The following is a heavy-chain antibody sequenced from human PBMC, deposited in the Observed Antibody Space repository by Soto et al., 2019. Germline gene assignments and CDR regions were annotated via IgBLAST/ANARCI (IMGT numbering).Heavy chain of an antibody. D-gene: IGHD2-15*01. CDR3: AKDNTITSPYCSGGSCDERHFVY. J-gene: IGHJ4*02. V-gene: IGHV3-9*01. Sequence: PGGSLRLSCAASGFTFDDYAMHWVRQAPGKGLEWVSGISWNSASIGYADSVKGRFTISRDNAKNSLYLQMNSLRAEDTALYYCAKDNTITSPYCSGGSCDERHFVYSGQTRRVSVSS. CDR2: ISWNSASI. CDR1: GFTFDDYA.